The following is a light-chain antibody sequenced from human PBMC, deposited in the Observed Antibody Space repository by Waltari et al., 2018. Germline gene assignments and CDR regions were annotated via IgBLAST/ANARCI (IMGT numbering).Light chain of an antibody. V-gene: IGKV4-1*01. CDR1: QSVLYSSNHKNY. Sequence: DIVMTQSPDSLAVSLGERATINCKSSQSVLYSSNHKNYLAWYQQKPGQPTKLLIYWSSTRESGVPDRFSGSGSGTDFTLPISSLQAEDVAVYYCQQYYSFPFTFGGGTKAEIK. J-gene: IGKJ4*01. CDR2: WSS. CDR3: QQYYSFPFT.